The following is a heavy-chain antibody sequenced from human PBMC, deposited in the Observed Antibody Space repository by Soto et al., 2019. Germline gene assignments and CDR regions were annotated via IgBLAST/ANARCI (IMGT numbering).Heavy chain of an antibody. D-gene: IGHD3-3*01. CDR2: IYYSGST. Sequence: SETLSLTCTVSGGSISSGGYYWSWIRQHPGKGLEWIGYIYYSGSTYYNPSLKSRVTISVDTSKNQFSLKLSSVTAADTAVYYCARALLRFLEWSPRAGEPPNAFDIWGQGTMVTVSS. CDR1: GGSISSGGYY. V-gene: IGHV4-31*03. CDR3: ARALLRFLEWSPRAGEPPNAFDI. J-gene: IGHJ3*02.